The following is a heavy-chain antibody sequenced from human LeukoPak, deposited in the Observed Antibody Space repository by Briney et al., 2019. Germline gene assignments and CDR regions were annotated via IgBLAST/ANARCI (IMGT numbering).Heavy chain of an antibody. CDR1: GGSFSGYY. CDR2: INHSGST. CDR3: ARRVGLRFDY. V-gene: IGHV4-34*01. J-gene: IGHJ4*02. Sequence: SETLSLTCAVYGGSFSGYYWSWIRQPPGKGLEWIGEINHSGSTNYNPSLKSRVTISVDTSKNQFSLKLSSVTAADTAVYYCARRVGLRFDYWGQGTLVTVSS. D-gene: IGHD4-17*01.